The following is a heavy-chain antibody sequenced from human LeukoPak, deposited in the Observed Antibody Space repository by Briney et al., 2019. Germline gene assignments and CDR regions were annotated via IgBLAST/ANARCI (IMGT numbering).Heavy chain of an antibody. V-gene: IGHV1-69*05. Sequence: GASVKVSCKASGGTFSSYAISWVRQAPGQGLEWMGGIIPIFGTANYAQKFQDRVTITTDESTSTAYMELSSLRSEDTAVYYCARDNYAGANWFDPWGQGTLVTVSS. CDR3: ARDNYAGANWFDP. J-gene: IGHJ5*02. D-gene: IGHD1-7*01. CDR1: GGTFSSYA. CDR2: IIPIFGTA.